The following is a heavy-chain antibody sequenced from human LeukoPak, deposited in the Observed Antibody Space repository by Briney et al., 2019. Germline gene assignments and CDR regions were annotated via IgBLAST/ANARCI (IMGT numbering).Heavy chain of an antibody. CDR3: SGWSDVQFDP. J-gene: IGHJ5*02. D-gene: IGHD6-19*01. CDR1: GGSISSSSYY. Sequence: TSETLSLTCTVSGGSISSSSYYWGWIRQPPGKGLEWIGSIYYSGSTYYNPSLKSRVAISVDTSKNQFSLKLSSVTAADTAVYYCSGWSDVQFDPWGQGTLVTVSS. V-gene: IGHV4-39*01. CDR2: IYYSGST.